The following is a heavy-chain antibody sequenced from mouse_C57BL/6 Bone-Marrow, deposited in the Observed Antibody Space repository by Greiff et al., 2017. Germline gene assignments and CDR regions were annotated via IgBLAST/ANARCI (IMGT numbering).Heavy chain of an antibody. Sequence: VHVKQSGAELVRPGASVKLSCTASGFNIKDDYMHWVKQRPEQGLEWIGWIDPENGDTEYASKFQGKATITADTSSNTAYLQLSSLTSEDTAVHYCTFITTVVATNFDYWGQGTTLTVSS. CDR1: GFNIKDDY. CDR3: TFITTVVATNFDY. D-gene: IGHD1-1*01. J-gene: IGHJ2*01. CDR2: IDPENGDT. V-gene: IGHV14-4*01.